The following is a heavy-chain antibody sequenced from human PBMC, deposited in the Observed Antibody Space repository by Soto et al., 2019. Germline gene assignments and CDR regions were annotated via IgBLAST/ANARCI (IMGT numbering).Heavy chain of an antibody. CDR2: MWYDESKK. D-gene: IGHD3-16*01. Sequence: GVSLRLSCAASGFTFTPYVMHWVRQAPGKGLEWVALMWYDESKKYCGDSVRGRFTISRDNSWDTLYLQMNSLRAEDTAVYYCARGARDFDYWGQGTLVTVSS. CDR1: GFTFTPYV. CDR3: ARGARDFDY. V-gene: IGHV3-33*01. J-gene: IGHJ4*02.